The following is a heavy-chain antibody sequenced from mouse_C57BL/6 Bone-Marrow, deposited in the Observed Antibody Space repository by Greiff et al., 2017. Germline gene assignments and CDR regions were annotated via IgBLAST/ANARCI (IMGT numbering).Heavy chain of an antibody. CDR2: IYPRSGNT. Sequence: VQLQQSGAELARPGASVKLSCKASGYTFTSYGISWVKQRTGQGLEWIGEIYPRSGNTYYNEKFKGKATLTADKSSSTAYMELRSLTSDDSAVYFCARAFTASYYYAMDYWGQGTSVTVSS. CDR3: ARAFTASYYYAMDY. V-gene: IGHV1-81*01. CDR1: GYTFTSYG. D-gene: IGHD6-1*01. J-gene: IGHJ4*01.